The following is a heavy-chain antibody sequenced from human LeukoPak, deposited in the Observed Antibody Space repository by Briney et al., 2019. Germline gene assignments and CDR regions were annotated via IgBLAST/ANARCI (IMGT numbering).Heavy chain of an antibody. CDR2: IRSKAYGGTT. CDR1: GFTFSNYA. J-gene: IGHJ4*02. V-gene: IGHV3-49*04. D-gene: IGHD3-3*01. CDR3: TTNDFWSGYPFDY. Sequence: PGGSLRLSCAASGFTFSNYAMHWVRQAPGKGLEWVGFIRSKAYGGTTEYAASVKGRFTISRDDSKSIAYLQMNSLKTEDTAVYYCTTNDFWSGYPFDYWGQGTLVTVSS.